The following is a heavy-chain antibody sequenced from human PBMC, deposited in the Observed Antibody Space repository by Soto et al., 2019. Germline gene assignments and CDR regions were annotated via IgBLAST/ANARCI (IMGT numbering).Heavy chain of an antibody. J-gene: IGHJ4*02. CDR3: ARDRSSSWYNGTFYFDS. Sequence: QVQLVQSGAEVRKPGSSVKVSCKASGGTFTTYDISWVRQAPGQGLEWMGGIIPLFDATKYPQKFQGRVMITADKSTGTAYMELSILRSEDTAMYYCARDRSSSWYNGTFYFDSWGQGTLVTVSS. CDR1: GGTFTTYD. D-gene: IGHD6-19*01. V-gene: IGHV1-69*06. CDR2: IIPLFDAT.